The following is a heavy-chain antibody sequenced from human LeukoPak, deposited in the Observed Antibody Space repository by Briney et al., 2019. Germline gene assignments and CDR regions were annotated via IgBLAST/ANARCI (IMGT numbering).Heavy chain of an antibody. CDR2: IKQDGSEK. D-gene: IGHD6-13*01. Sequence: PGGSLRLSRAASGFTFSSYWMSWVRQAPGKGLEWVANIKQDGSEKYYVDSVKGRFTISRDNAKNSLYLQMNSLRAEDTAVYYCARSRSSSWKYYFDYWGQGTLVTVSS. CDR3: ARSRSSSWKYYFDY. CDR1: GFTFSSYW. J-gene: IGHJ4*02. V-gene: IGHV3-7*01.